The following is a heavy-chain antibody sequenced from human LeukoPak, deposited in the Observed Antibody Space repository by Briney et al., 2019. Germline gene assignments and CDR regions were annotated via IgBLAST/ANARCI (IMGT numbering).Heavy chain of an antibody. J-gene: IGHJ4*02. CDR3: ARERTVYYYGSGRSEGFDY. D-gene: IGHD3-10*01. CDR1: GYTFTGYY. Sequence: GASVKVSCKASGYTFTGYYMHWVRQAPGQGLEWMGWINPNSGGTNYAQKFQGRVTMTRDTSISTAYMELSRLRSDDTAVYYCARERTVYYYGSGRSEGFDYWGQGTLVTVSS. CDR2: INPNSGGT. V-gene: IGHV1-2*02.